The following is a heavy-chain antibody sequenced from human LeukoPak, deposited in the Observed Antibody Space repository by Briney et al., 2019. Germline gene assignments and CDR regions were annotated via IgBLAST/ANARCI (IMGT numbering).Heavy chain of an antibody. CDR2: IAAGATST. V-gene: IGHV3-23*01. D-gene: IGHD3-22*01. CDR3: VKSYDSGGYPLGDY. Sequence: PGGSLRLSCSASGFTGPSFAMAWVRQAPGKGLEWVSGIAAGATSTYYADSVKGRFTISRDNSRKTVHLQMNSLRAEDTAVYYCVKSYDSGGYPLGDYWGQGTLVTVSS. CDR1: GFTGPSFA. J-gene: IGHJ4*02.